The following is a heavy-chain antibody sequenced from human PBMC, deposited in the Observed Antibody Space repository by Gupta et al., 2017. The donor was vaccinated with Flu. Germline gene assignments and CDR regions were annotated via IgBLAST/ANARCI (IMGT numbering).Heavy chain of an antibody. CDR2: IYWNDDK. J-gene: IGHJ4*02. V-gene: IGHV2-5*01. CDR1: GFPLSTSGVG. CDR3: ARTTTVTVYFDY. D-gene: IGHD4-17*01. Sequence: QITLKESGPTLVKPTQTLTLTCTFSGFPLSTSGVGVGWIRQPPGKALEWLALIYWNDDKRYSPSLKSRLTITKDTSKNQVVLTMTNMDPVDTATYYCARTTTVTVYFDYWGQGTLVTVSS.